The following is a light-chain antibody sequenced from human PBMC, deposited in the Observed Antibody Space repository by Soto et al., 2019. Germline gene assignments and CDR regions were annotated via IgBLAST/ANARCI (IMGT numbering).Light chain of an antibody. Sequence: AIRMTQSPSSFSASTGDRVTITCRASQGISSYLAWYQQKPWKAPKLLIYAASTLKSGVPSRFSGSGSGTDFTLTISCLQSEDFANYYCQQYYSYPHTFGQGTKLEIK. V-gene: IGKV1-8*01. J-gene: IGKJ2*01. CDR3: QQYYSYPHT. CDR2: AAS. CDR1: QGISSY.